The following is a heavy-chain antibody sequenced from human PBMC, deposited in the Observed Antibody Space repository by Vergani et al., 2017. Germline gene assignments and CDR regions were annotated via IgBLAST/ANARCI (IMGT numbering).Heavy chain of an antibody. V-gene: IGHV4-39*01. J-gene: IGHJ4*02. CDR2: MDYSGST. CDR3: ASKRGACRAAYCHSYDF. CDR1: GDSVISTYYH. D-gene: IGHD2-15*01. Sequence: QVQLQESGPGLVKPSETLSLTCTVSGDSVISTYYHWGWIRQPPGKGLEWIGSMDYSGSTSYNPSLESRISISFATPKNQFSLRLTSVTAADTAVYYCASKRGACRAAYCHSYDFWGPGTLVGVSS.